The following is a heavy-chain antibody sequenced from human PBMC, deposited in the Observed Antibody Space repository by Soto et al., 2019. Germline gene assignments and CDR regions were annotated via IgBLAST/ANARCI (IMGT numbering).Heavy chain of an antibody. D-gene: IGHD7-27*01. J-gene: IGHJ4*02. CDR3: ARDTGDGTFDF. CDR1: GYTCSSYA. CDR2: INAGYGNT. Sequence: QVHLVKSGAEVRKPGASVKVSCKASGYTCSSYAMHWVRQAPGQRLEWMGWINAGYGNTKSSQKFQDRVTISRDTSASTAYMQLTSLRSEDTAVYYCARDTGDGTFDFWGQGTLVTVSS. V-gene: IGHV1-3*01.